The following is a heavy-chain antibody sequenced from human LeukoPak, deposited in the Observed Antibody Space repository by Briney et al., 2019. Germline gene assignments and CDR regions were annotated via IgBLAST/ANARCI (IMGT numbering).Heavy chain of an antibody. J-gene: IGHJ4*02. CDR3: ARHSSDYYGPFDY. CDR2: IYTSGST. D-gene: IGHD6-19*01. CDR1: GLSVSHGRYY. Sequence: SETLSLTCSVSGLSVSHGRYYWPWIRQPAGKGLEWIGRIYTSGSTNYNPSLKSRVTMSVDTAKNQFSLKLSSVTAADTAVYFCARHSSDYYGPFDYWGQGTLVTVSS. V-gene: IGHV4-61*02.